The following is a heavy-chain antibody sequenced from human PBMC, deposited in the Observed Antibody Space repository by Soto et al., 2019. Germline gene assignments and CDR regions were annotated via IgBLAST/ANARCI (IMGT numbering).Heavy chain of an antibody. CDR2: ISYSGGT. CDR3: ARALTGTQNYGMDV. Sequence: QVQLQESGPGLVKPSETLSLTCTVSGGSITTYYWNWIRQPPGKGLEWIGYISYSGGTNFNPSLKSRVSMSLDTSMKQFSLKLNSVTTADTAVYYCARALTGTQNYGMDVWGQGTTVTVSS. D-gene: IGHD1-20*01. J-gene: IGHJ6*02. V-gene: IGHV4-59*01. CDR1: GGSITTYY.